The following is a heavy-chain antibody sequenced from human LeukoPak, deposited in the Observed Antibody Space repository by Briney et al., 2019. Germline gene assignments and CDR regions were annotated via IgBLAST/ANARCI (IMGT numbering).Heavy chain of an antibody. D-gene: IGHD2-15*01. CDR1: GFTFSRYA. CDR2: IVGSGSST. J-gene: IGHJ4*02. CDR3: AKDLCSGGSCRRYFDS. V-gene: IGHV3-23*01. Sequence: GGSLRLSCVASGFTFSRYAMSWVRQAPGKGLDWVSAIVGSGSSTYYADSVKGRFTISIDNSRNTLYLQMNSLRAEDTAIYYCAKDLCSGGSCRRYFDSWGQGTLVTVSS.